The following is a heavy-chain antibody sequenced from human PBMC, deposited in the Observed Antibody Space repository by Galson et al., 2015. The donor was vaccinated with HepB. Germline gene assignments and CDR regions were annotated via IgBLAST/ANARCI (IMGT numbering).Heavy chain of an antibody. V-gene: IGHV1-3*01. CDR3: ARWQQLDYYYYGMDV. Sequence: SVKVSCKASGYTFTSYAMHWVRQAPGQRLEWMGWINAGNGNTKYSQKFQGRVTITRDTSASTAYMELSSLRSEDTAVYYCARWQQLDYYYYGMDVWGQGTTVTVSS. J-gene: IGHJ6*02. CDR1: GYTFTSYA. D-gene: IGHD6-13*01. CDR2: INAGNGNT.